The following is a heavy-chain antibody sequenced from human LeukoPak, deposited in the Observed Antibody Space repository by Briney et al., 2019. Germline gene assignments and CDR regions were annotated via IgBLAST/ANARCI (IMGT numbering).Heavy chain of an antibody. CDR2: IYTSGST. J-gene: IGHJ6*03. V-gene: IGHV4-4*07. CDR1: DDSITIYY. D-gene: IGHD3-10*01. CDR3: AREKIRGYYYYYMDV. Sequence: ASETLSLTCTVSDDSITIYYWSWIRQPAGKGLEWIGRIYTSGSTNYNPSLKSRVTISVDTSKNQFSLKLSSVTAADTAVYYCAREKIRGYYYYYMDVWGKGTTVTISS.